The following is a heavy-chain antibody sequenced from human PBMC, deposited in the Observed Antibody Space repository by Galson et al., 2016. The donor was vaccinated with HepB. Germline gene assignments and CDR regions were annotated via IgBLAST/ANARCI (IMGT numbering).Heavy chain of an antibody. J-gene: IGHJ4*02. CDR2: ISNSGSP. V-gene: IGHV4-34*01. CDR1: GGSLSGYY. Sequence: ETLSLTCAVSGGSLSGYYWRWIRQPPGKGLEWIGEISNSGSPNHNPSLKSRVTISPDTSRNQFSLILTSVTAADTAVYYCTRGRGIALWGQGTLVTVSS. CDR3: TRGRGIAL.